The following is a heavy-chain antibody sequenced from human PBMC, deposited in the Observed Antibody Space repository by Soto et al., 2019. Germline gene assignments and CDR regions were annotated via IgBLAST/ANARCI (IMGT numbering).Heavy chain of an antibody. V-gene: IGHV3-74*01. CDR2: INSDGSST. CDR1: GFTFSSYW. Sequence: GGSLRLSCAASGFTFSSYWMHWVRQAPGKGLVWVSRINSDGSSTSYADSVKGRFTISRDNAKNTLYLQMNSLRAEDTAVYYCARPVYGDSKWELLPTFDIWGQGTMVTVSS. CDR3: ARPVYGDSKWELLPTFDI. D-gene: IGHD1-26*01. J-gene: IGHJ3*02.